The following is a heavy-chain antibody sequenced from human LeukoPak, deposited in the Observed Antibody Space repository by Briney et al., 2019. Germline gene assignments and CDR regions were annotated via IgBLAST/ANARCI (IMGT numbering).Heavy chain of an antibody. CDR3: ARDSPPGWRWLVTSGAFDI. J-gene: IGHJ3*02. V-gene: IGHV3-33*01. D-gene: IGHD6-19*01. CDR2: IWYDGSNK. CDR1: GFTFSSYG. Sequence: PGRSLRLSCAASGFTFSSYGMHWVRQAPGKGLEWVAVIWYDGSNKYYADSVKGRFTISRDNAKNSLYLQMNSLRAEDTAVYYCARDSPPGWRWLVTSGAFDIWGQGTMVTVSS.